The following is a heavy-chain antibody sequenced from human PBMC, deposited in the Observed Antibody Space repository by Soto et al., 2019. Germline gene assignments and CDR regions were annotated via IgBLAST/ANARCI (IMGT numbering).Heavy chain of an antibody. CDR3: ARTPVYSSGWFFDTLSYFDY. D-gene: IGHD6-19*01. J-gene: IGHJ4*02. Sequence: SETLSLTCDVYGGSFSGYYWSWIRQPPGKGLEWIGEISHSGSTKYNPSLRSRVSISVDTSKNQFSLKLNSVTAADTAVFYCARTPVYSSGWFFDTLSYFDYWGQGTLVTVS. V-gene: IGHV4-34*01. CDR2: ISHSGST. CDR1: GGSFSGYY.